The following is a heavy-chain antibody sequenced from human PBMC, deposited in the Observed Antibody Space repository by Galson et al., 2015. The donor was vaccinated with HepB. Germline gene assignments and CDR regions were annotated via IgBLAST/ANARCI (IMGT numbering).Heavy chain of an antibody. CDR1: GFSFSSFA. CDR2: ISYAGKQQ. Sequence: SLRLSCAASGFSFSSFAMHWVRQAPGKGLEWVAIISYAGKQQYYADSVRGRFTISRDISKNTLYLQMNSLSAEDTAIYYCARDPDDSNGYYMSFEYWGQGTLVTVSS. V-gene: IGHV3-30*04. J-gene: IGHJ4*02. CDR3: ARDPDDSNGYYMSFEY. D-gene: IGHD3-22*01.